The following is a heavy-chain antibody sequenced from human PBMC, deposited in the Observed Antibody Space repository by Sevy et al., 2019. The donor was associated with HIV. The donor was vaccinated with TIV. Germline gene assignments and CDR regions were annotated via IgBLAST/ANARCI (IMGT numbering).Heavy chain of an antibody. CDR2: ISGLSNYI. D-gene: IGHD6-19*01. Sequence: GGSLRLSCAASGFTFSSYSMHWVRQAPGKGLEWVSSISGLSNYIYYADSMKGRFSISRDNAKNSLYLQMISPRAEDTAVFYCARAVPATDAFDIWGQGTLVTVSS. V-gene: IGHV3-21*01. CDR1: GFTFSSYS. J-gene: IGHJ3*02. CDR3: ARAVPATDAFDI.